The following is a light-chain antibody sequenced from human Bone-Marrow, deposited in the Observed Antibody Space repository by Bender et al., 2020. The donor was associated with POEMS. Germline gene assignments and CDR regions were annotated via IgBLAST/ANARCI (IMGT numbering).Light chain of an antibody. CDR3: QTWGSGSAV. Sequence: QLVLTQSPSASASPGASVKLTCTLTSGHINYAIAWHQQQPQKGPRFLMTVNSDGTYNRGDGIPDRFSGSSSGAERYLSISSLQYEDEADCYCQTWGSGSAVFGGGTQLTVL. CDR2: VNSDGTY. CDR1: SGHINYA. J-gene: IGLJ7*01. V-gene: IGLV4-69*01.